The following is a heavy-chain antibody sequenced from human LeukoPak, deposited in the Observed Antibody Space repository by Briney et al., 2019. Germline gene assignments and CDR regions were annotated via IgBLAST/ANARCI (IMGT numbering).Heavy chain of an antibody. J-gene: IGHJ5*02. CDR1: GYTFTSYY. D-gene: IGHD2-2*03. CDR2: ISTYNGNT. CDR3: ARDLGYCSGNRCYRNWFDP. V-gene: IGHV1-18*04. Sequence: ASVKVSCKASGYTFTSYYMHWVRQAPGQGLEWMGWISTYNGNTNYAQKFQGRVTLTTDTSASTAYMELRSLRSDDTAVYNCARDLGYCSGNRCYRNWFDPWGQGTLVTVSS.